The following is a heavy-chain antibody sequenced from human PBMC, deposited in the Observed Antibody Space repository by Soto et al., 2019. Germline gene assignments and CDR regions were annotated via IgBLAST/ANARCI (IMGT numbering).Heavy chain of an antibody. CDR2: IYYSGST. V-gene: IGHV4-39*01. D-gene: IGHD6-6*01. CDR3: AARMQLADHYWYFDL. Sequence: PSETLSLTCTVSGGSISSSSYYWGWIRQPPGKGLEWIGSIYYSGSTYYNPSLKSRVTISVDTSKNQFSLKLSSVTAADTAVYYCAARMQLADHYWYFDLWGRGTLVTV. CDR1: GGSISSSSYY. J-gene: IGHJ2*01.